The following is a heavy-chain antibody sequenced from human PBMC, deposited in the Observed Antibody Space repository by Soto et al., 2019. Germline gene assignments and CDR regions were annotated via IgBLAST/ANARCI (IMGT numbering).Heavy chain of an antibody. CDR2: IWYDGSNK. CDR3: ARAPYYDFWSGDPSGIHFDY. Sequence: QVQLVESGGGVVQPGRSLRLSCAASGFTFSSYGMHWVRQAPGKGLEWVAVIWYDGSNKYYADSVKGRFTISRDNSKNTLYLQMNSLRAEDTAVYYCARAPYYDFWSGDPSGIHFDYWGQGTLVTVSS. D-gene: IGHD3-3*01. CDR1: GFTFSSYG. V-gene: IGHV3-33*01. J-gene: IGHJ4*02.